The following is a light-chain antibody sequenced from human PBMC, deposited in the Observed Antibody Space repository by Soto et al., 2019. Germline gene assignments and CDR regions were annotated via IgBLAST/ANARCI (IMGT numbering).Light chain of an antibody. CDR3: QQRSDWPPIT. CDR2: DAS. Sequence: IAMTQSPATLSVSPGKRATLSCLASQSVSSNLAWYQQKPGQAPRLLIYDASNRAAGIPDRFSGSGSGTDFTLTITSLEPEDFAVYYCQQRSDWPPITFGQGTRLEIK. CDR1: QSVSSN. J-gene: IGKJ5*01. V-gene: IGKV3-11*01.